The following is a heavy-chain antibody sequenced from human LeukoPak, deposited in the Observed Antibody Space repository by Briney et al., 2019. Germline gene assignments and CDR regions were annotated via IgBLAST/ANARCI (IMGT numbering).Heavy chain of an antibody. D-gene: IGHD5-24*01. CDR1: GGSISSSGYY. CDR2: IYYSGST. J-gene: IGHJ4*02. V-gene: IGHV4-39*07. CDR3: ARGDGYNPGLFDY. Sequence: SETLSLTCTVSGGSISSSGYYWGWIRQPPGKGLEWIGSIYYSGSTYYNPSLKSRVTISEDTSKNQFSLKLSSVTAADTAVYYCARGDGYNPGLFDYWGQGTLVTVSS.